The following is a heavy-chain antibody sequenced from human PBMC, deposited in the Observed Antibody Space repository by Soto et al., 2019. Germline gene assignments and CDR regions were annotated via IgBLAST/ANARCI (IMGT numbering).Heavy chain of an antibody. D-gene: IGHD3-10*01. CDR2: IYSSGSS. CDR1: GDSMNTYY. CDR3: ARITRSPNSGYFDY. V-gene: IGHV4-59*01. Sequence: SETLSLTCTVSGDSMNTYYWTWLRQPPGKGLEWIAYIYSSGSSKYNPSLQSRVTISDDTSKNQFSLRLTSVTAADTAFYYCARITRSPNSGYFDYWGQGVLVTLS. J-gene: IGHJ4*02.